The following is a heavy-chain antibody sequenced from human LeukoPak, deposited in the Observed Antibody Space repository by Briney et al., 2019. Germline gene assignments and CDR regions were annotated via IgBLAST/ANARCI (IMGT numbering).Heavy chain of an antibody. J-gene: IGHJ4*02. V-gene: IGHV3-30*04. CDR2: MAYDGFTK. CDR3: ARDRLPSHQDDFDY. D-gene: IGHD3-3*01. CDR1: GFTFSAST. Sequence: GGSLRLSCVASGFTFSASTMHWVRQAPGKGLEWVAVMAYDGFTKYYADSVKGRFTISRDNSKNTLYLQMNSLRPEDTAVYYCARDRLPSHQDDFDYWGQGTLVTVSS.